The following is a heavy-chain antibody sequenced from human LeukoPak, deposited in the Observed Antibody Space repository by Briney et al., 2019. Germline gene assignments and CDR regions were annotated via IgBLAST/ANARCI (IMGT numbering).Heavy chain of an antibody. J-gene: IGHJ4*02. Sequence: GGSLRLSCAASGFTFSSYAMHWVRQAPGKGLEWVAVISYDGSNKYYADSVKGRFTISRDNSKNTLYLQMNSLRAEDTAVYYCARDGNSLDYWGQGTLVTVSS. D-gene: IGHD1-26*01. CDR2: ISYDGSNK. CDR3: ARDGNSLDY. CDR1: GFTFSSYA. V-gene: IGHV3-30*04.